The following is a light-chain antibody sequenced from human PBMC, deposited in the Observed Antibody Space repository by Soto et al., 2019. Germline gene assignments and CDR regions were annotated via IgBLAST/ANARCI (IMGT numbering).Light chain of an antibody. CDR1: QSISSW. Sequence: DIQMTQSPSTLSASVGDRVAITCRASQSISSWLAWYQQKPGKAPKLLIYDASTLESGVPSRFSGSGSGTEFSLTISSLQPDDFATFYCQQCASYPLTCGGGTTLEI. V-gene: IGKV1-5*01. CDR2: DAS. J-gene: IGKJ4*01. CDR3: QQCASYPLT.